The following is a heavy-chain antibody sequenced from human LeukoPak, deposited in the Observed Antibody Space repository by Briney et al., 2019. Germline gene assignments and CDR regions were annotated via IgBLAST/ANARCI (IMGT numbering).Heavy chain of an antibody. J-gene: IGHJ4*02. Sequence: PSETLSLTCTVSGGSISSSSYYWGWIRQPPGKGLEWIGSIYYSGSTYYNPSLKSRVTISVDTSKNQFSLKLSSVTAADTAVYYCARHRPSGNWGGRGYFDYWGQGTLVTVSS. CDR1: GGSISSSSYY. CDR2: IYYSGST. V-gene: IGHV4-39*01. D-gene: IGHD7-27*01. CDR3: ARHRPSGNWGGRGYFDY.